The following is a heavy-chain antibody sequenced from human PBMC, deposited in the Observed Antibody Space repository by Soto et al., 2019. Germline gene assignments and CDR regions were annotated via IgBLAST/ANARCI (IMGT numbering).Heavy chain of an antibody. Sequence: GESLKISCQGSGYSFTSYWIAWVRQMPGKGREWMGIVYPGDSDTRYSPSFQGQVTISADKSISTAYLQWSSRKASDTAMYYCARLSGCRNGVCYKFDYWGQGTLVTVSS. J-gene: IGHJ4*02. CDR1: GYSFTSYW. CDR2: VYPGDSDT. CDR3: ARLSGCRNGVCYKFDY. V-gene: IGHV5-51*01. D-gene: IGHD2-8*01.